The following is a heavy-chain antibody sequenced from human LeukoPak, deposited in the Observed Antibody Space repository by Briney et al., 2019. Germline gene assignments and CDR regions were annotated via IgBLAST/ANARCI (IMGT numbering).Heavy chain of an antibody. CDR1: GFTFSNYA. D-gene: IGHD3-10*01. V-gene: IGHV3-23*01. Sequence: GGSLRLSCAASGFTFSNYAMSWVRQAPGKGLEWVSALSGSGGSTYYADSVKGRFTISRDNSKNTLYLQMNSLGAEDTALYYCAKDSTSRFGELLYPLAFDIWGQGTMVTVSS. J-gene: IGHJ3*02. CDR3: AKDSTSRFGELLYPLAFDI. CDR2: LSGSGGST.